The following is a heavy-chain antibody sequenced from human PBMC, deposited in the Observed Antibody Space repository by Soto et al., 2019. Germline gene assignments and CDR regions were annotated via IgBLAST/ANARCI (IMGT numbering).Heavy chain of an antibody. CDR1: GYTFTSYG. V-gene: IGHV1-3*01. CDR2: INAGDGNT. D-gene: IGHD6-13*01. J-gene: IGHJ5*02. CDR3: VRRHISADGIGWFDP. Sequence: QVQLVQSGAEVKKPGASVRVSCKASGYTFTSYGMHWVRQAPGQRLEWMGWINAGDGNTKYSQKLQGKVTITRDTSASTAYMDLSRLRSEDTAVYYCVRRHISADGIGWFDPWGQGTLVTVSS.